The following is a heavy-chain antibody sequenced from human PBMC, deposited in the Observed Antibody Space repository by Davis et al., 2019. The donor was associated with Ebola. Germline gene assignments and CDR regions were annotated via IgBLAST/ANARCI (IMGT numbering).Heavy chain of an antibody. V-gene: IGHV3-7*01. CDR2: IREDGSKK. Sequence: PGGSLRLSCAASGFSFSTYWMTWVRQAPGKGLEWLANIREDGSKKYFVDSVRGRFDISRDNAKHSLYLQMNSLRAEDTAVYYCARDATPQDRDWYFDALDIWGQGTMVTVSS. CDR1: GFSFSTYW. J-gene: IGHJ3*02. CDR3: ARDATPQDRDWYFDALDI. D-gene: IGHD2-21*02.